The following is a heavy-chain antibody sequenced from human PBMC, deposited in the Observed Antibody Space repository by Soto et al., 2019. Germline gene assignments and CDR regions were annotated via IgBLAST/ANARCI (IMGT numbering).Heavy chain of an antibody. V-gene: IGHV3-23*01. CDR1: VFTFSSYA. CDR2: ISGSGGGT. D-gene: IGHD6-13*01. Sequence: PGGSLRLSCAASVFTFSSYAMSLVRQAPGKGLEWVSAISGSGGGTYYADSVKGRFTISGDNSKKTLYLQMNSLRAEDTAVYYCAKDASHLAPVYSSPFNWLDPWGQGTMVTVSS. J-gene: IGHJ5*02. CDR3: AKDASHLAPVYSSPFNWLDP.